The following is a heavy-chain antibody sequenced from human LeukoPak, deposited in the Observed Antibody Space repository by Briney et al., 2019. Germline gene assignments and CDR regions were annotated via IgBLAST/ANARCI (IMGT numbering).Heavy chain of an antibody. D-gene: IGHD3-10*01. J-gene: IGHJ4*02. CDR1: GFTFSSYG. CDR2: IWYDGSNK. Sequence: GRSLRLSCAASGFTFSSYGMHWVRQAPGKGLEWVAVIWYDGSNKYYADSVKGRFTISRDNSKNTLYLQMNSLRVEDTALYYCAIRSGGKLDSWGQGTLVTVSS. V-gene: IGHV3-33*01. CDR3: AIRSGGKLDS.